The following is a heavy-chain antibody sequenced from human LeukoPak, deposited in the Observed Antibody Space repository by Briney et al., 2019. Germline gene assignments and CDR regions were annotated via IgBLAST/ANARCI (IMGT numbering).Heavy chain of an antibody. CDR3: AKPEYYYYYGMDV. V-gene: IGHV3-23*01. J-gene: IGHJ6*02. Sequence: GGSLRLSCAASGFTFSSYAMSWVRQAPGKGLGWVSAISGSGGSTYYADSVKGRFTISRDNSKNTLYLQMNSLRAEDTAVYYCAKPEYYYYYGMDVWGQGTTVTVSS. CDR2: ISGSGGST. CDR1: GFTFSSYA.